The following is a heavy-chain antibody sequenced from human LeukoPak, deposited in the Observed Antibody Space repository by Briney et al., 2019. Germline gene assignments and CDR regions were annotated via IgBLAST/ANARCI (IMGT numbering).Heavy chain of an antibody. CDR2: IYYNERS. CDR3: AGSPQHFDRLLDGDSHYFFDS. J-gene: IGHJ4*02. V-gene: IGHV4-59*12. Sequence: PSETLSLTCTVSGDSISSYFWSWIRQPPGKGLEWIGYIYYNERSNYNPSLMSRVTISIDTSKNQFSLKLNSVTAADSAVYYCAGSPQHFDRLLDGDSHYFFDSWGQGTLVTVSS. D-gene: IGHD3-9*01. CDR1: GDSISSYF.